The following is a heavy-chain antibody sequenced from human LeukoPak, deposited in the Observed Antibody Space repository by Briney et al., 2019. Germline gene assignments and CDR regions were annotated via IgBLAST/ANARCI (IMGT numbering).Heavy chain of an antibody. D-gene: IGHD2-21*01. Sequence: GGSLRLSCAASGFTFSSYGMHWVRQAPGKGLEWVAVISYDGSNKYYADSVKGRLTISRDNSKNTLYLQMNSLRAEDTAVYYCAKDAYSSLYYYYMDVWGKGTTVTVSS. CDR3: AKDAYSSLYYYYMDV. J-gene: IGHJ6*03. CDR1: GFTFSSYG. V-gene: IGHV3-30*18. CDR2: ISYDGSNK.